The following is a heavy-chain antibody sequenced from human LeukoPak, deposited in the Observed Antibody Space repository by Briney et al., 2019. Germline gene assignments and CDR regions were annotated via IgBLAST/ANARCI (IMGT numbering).Heavy chain of an antibody. V-gene: IGHV5-51*01. CDR1: GYSFTSYW. CDR3: ARRADFGGETDWKYYFDY. CDR2: IYPGDSDT. D-gene: IGHD1-1*01. J-gene: IGHJ4*02. Sequence: GESLKISCKGSGYSFTSYWIGWVRQMPGKGLEWKRIIYPGDSDTRYSPSFQGQVTISADKSISTAYLQWSSLKASDTAMYYCARRADFGGETDWKYYFDYWGQGTLVTVSS.